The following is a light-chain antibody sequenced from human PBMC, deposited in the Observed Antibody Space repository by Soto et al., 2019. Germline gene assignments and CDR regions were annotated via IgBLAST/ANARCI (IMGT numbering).Light chain of an antibody. CDR3: QTWDTGARVV. J-gene: IGLJ2*01. V-gene: IGLV4-69*01. CDR1: SGHSSYA. Sequence: QPALTQSPSASASLGASVKLTCTLSSGHSSYAIAWHQQQPEKGPRYLMKLSSDGSHSKGDGIPDRFSGSSSGAERYLTISSLQSEDEADYYCQTWDTGARVVFGGGTQLTVL. CDR2: LSSDGSH.